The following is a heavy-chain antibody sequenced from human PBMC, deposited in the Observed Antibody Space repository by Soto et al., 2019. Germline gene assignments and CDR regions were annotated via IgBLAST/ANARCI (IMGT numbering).Heavy chain of an antibody. CDR2: IIPIFGTA. V-gene: IGHV1-69*01. D-gene: IGHD2-8*01. Sequence: SVKVSFKASGGTFSSYAISWVRQAPGQGLEWMGGIIPIFGTANYAQKFQGRVTITADESTRTAYMELSSLRSEDTAVYYCARSRLGYCTNGVCPTGAFDIWGQGTMVTVSS. CDR3: ARSRLGYCTNGVCPTGAFDI. CDR1: GGTFSSYA. J-gene: IGHJ3*02.